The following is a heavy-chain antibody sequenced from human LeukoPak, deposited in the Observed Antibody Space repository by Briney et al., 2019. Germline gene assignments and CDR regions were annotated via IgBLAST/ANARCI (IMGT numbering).Heavy chain of an antibody. Sequence: ASVKVSCKASRYTFTGYYMHWVRQAPGQGLEWMGWINPNSGGTNYARKFQGRVTMTRDTSISTAYMELSRLRSDDTAVYYCAREDGYYGSGSYSVDYWGQGTLVTVSS. CDR3: AREDGYYGSGSYSVDY. V-gene: IGHV1-2*02. CDR2: INPNSGGT. D-gene: IGHD3-10*01. J-gene: IGHJ4*02. CDR1: RYTFTGYY.